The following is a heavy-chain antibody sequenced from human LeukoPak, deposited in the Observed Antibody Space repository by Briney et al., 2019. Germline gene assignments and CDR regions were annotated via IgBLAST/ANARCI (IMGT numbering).Heavy chain of an antibody. V-gene: IGHV1-24*01. Sequence: ASVKVSCKVSGYTLTELSMHWVRQAPGKGLEWMGGFDPEDGETIYAQKLQGRVTMTTDTSTSTAYMELRSLRSDDTAVYYCAREGWGYYYDSKEIDYWGQGTLVTVSS. J-gene: IGHJ4*02. CDR2: FDPEDGET. D-gene: IGHD3-22*01. CDR1: GYTLTELS. CDR3: AREGWGYYYDSKEIDY.